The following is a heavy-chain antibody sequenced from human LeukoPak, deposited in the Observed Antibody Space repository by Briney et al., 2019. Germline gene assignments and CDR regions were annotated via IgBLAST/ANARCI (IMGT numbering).Heavy chain of an antibody. CDR2: INPNSGGT. D-gene: IGHD2-2*02. V-gene: IGHV1-2*02. J-gene: IGHJ3*02. CDR1: GYTFTGYY. CDR3: ARVSYCSSTSCYSDAFDI. Sequence: ASVKVSCKASGYTFTGYYMHWVRQAPGQGLEWMGWINPNSGGTNYAQKFQGRVTMTRDTSISTAYMELSRLRSDGTAVYYCARVSYCSSTSCYSDAFDIWGQGTMVTVSS.